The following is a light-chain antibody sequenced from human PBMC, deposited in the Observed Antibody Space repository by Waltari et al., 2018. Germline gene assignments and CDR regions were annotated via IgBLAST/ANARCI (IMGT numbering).Light chain of an antibody. CDR1: QSVLYSSNNKNY. CDR2: WAS. Sequence: DIEMTQSPDSLAVSLGERATINCKSSQSVLYSSNNKNYLAWYQHKPGPPPKLPIYWASTRESGVPERFSGSGSGTDFTLTISSLQAEDVAVYYCQQYYIAPHTFGGGTKVEVK. J-gene: IGKJ4*01. V-gene: IGKV4-1*01. CDR3: QQYYIAPHT.